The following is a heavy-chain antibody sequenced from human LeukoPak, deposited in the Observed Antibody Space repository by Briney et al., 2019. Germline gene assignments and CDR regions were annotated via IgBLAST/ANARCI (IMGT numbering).Heavy chain of an antibody. CDR1: GFTFNRYG. Sequence: GGSLRLSCSASGFTFNRYGMNWVRQAPGKGLEWVSGISNAGASTYYADSVKGRFTISRDNSKNTLYLQMNSLRAEDTAVYYCAKDQAVAGTFDYWGQGTLATVSS. V-gene: IGHV3-23*01. J-gene: IGHJ4*02. CDR2: ISNAGAST. D-gene: IGHD6-19*01. CDR3: AKDQAVAGTFDY.